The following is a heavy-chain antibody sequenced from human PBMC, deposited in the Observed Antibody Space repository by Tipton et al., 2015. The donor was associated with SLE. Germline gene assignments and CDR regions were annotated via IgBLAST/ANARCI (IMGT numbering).Heavy chain of an antibody. Sequence: GSLRLSCAASGFTFSNYWMHWVRQAPGKGLVWVARLNSDGCTTNYADSVRGRFTISRDNAKNTLYLQMNTLRAEDTAVYYCTRAVGYGGNSEDFDYWGQGTLVTVSS. CDR1: GFTFSNYW. D-gene: IGHD4-23*01. CDR2: LNSDGCTT. J-gene: IGHJ4*02. V-gene: IGHV3-74*01. CDR3: TRAVGYGGNSEDFDY.